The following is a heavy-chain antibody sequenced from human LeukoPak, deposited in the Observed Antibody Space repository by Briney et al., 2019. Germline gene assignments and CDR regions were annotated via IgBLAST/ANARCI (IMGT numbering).Heavy chain of an antibody. CDR3: AKVPHSWGLFDS. J-gene: IGHJ4*02. D-gene: IGHD3-16*01. CDR1: GFIFSTYS. Sequence: GGSLRLSCAASGFIFSTYSMNWVRQAPGKGLEWISYITTTSSTIYYADSVKGRFTISRDNSKNTLYLQMDSLRTEDSAVYYCAKVPHSWGLFDSWGQGTLVTVSS. CDR2: ITTTSSTI. V-gene: IGHV3-48*01.